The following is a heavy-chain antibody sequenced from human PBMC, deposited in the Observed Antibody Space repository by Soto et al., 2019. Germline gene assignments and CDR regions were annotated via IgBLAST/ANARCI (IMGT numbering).Heavy chain of an antibody. J-gene: IGHJ4*02. D-gene: IGHD6-19*01. V-gene: IGHV3-48*02. Sequence: EVQLVESGGGLVQPGGSLRLSCAASGFTFNIYSMNWVRQAPGKGLEWVSYITSDTTTIHYADSVRGRFTISRDNSENSLFLQMNSLRDEDTAAYYCARSVAGHFDSWGQGALVTVSS. CDR1: GFTFNIYS. CDR2: ITSDTTTI. CDR3: ARSVAGHFDS.